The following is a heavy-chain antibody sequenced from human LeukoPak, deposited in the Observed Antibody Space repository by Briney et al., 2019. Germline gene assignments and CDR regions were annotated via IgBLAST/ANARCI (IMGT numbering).Heavy chain of an antibody. CDR2: IYYSGIT. J-gene: IGHJ4*02. V-gene: IGHV4-59*08. D-gene: IGHD6-19*01. CDR1: GGSISSYY. Sequence: SETLSLTCTVSGGSISSYYWTWIRQPPGKGLEWIGYIYYSGITNYNPSLKSRVTISLDASKKQFSLKLSSVTAADTAVYFCARRKRDRSSAWDYWGRGTLVTVSS. CDR3: ARRKRDRSSAWDY.